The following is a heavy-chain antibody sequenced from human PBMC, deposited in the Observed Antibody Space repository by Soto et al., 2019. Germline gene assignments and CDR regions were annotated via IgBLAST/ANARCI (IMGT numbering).Heavy chain of an antibody. CDR1: GGSISSSSYY. CDR3: ARHVSGGHSRQIDY. Sequence: SETLSLTCTVSGGSISSSSYYWGWIRQPPGKGLEWIGSIYYSGSTYYNPSLKSRVTISVDTSKNQFSLKLSSVTAADTAVYYCARHVSGGHSRQIDYPGRRTLVTVSS. V-gene: IGHV4-39*01. CDR2: IYYSGST. J-gene: IGHJ4*02.